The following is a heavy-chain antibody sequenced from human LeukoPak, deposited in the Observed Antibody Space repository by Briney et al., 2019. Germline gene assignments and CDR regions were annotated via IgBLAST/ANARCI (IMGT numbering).Heavy chain of an antibody. CDR1: GGSINSGRDY. V-gene: IGHV4-39*07. J-gene: IGHJ3*02. CDR2: SHHSGST. D-gene: IGHD3-3*01. CDR3: ARPRYYDFYRYAFDI. Sequence: NSSETLSLTCTDSGGSINSGRDYWGWIRQSPGKDLEWIGSSHHSGSTYYNPSLKSRVTISLDTSKNQFSLKLSSVTAADTAVYYCARPRYYDFYRYAFDIWGQGTMVTVSS.